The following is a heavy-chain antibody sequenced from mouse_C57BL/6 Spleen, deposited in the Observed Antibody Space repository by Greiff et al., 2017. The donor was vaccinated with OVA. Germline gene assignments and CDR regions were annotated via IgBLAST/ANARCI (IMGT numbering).Heavy chain of an antibody. D-gene: IGHD2-5*01. Sequence: VQLQESGPGLVAPSQSLSITCTVSGFSFTSYGVHWVRQPPGKSLEWLVVIWSDGSKTYNSALISRLSNSTDNSKSQVFLKMNSLHTDDTAMYYWARHGGYYSNYEGYFDVWGTGTTVTVSA. V-gene: IGHV2-6-1*01. CDR1: GFSFTSYG. J-gene: IGHJ1*03. CDR3: ARHGGYYSNYEGYFDV. CDR2: IWSDGSK.